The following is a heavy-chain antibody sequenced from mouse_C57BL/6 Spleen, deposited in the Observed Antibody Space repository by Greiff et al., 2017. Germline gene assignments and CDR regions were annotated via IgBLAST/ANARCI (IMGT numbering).Heavy chain of an antibody. CDR2: IDPSDSYT. V-gene: IGHV1-50*01. J-gene: IGHJ2*01. D-gene: IGHD1-1*01. CDR3: ARVYYYGRNYFDY. CDR1: GYTFTSYW. Sequence: QVQLQQPGAELVKPGASVKLSCKASGYTFTSYWMQWVKQRPGQGLEWIGEIDPSDSYTNYNQKFKGKATLTVDTSSSTAYMQLSSLTSEDSAVYYCARVYYYGRNYFDYWGQGTTLTVSS.